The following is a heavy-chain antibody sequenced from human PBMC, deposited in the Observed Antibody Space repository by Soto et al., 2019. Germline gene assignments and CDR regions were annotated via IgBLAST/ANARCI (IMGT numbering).Heavy chain of an antibody. CDR3: ARSAPMDAGDKYYYDF. D-gene: IGHD3-16*01. CDR2: IIPFFGTA. V-gene: IGHV1-69*13. J-gene: IGHJ4*02. Sequence: ASVKVSCKASVGTFSTFGISWVRPAPGQGLAWMGGIIPFFGTAKYSQKLEERISITADESTNIVYMDLRSLTSEDTDIYYCARSAPMDAGDKYYYDFWGQGTLVTVSS. CDR1: VGTFSTFG.